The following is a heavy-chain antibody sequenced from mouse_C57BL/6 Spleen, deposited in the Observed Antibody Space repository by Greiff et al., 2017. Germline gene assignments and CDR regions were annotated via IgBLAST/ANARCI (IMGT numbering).Heavy chain of an antibody. J-gene: IGHJ1*03. Sequence: QVQLQQPGAELVRPGSSVKLSCKASGYTFTSYWMDWVKQRPGQGLAWIGNIYPSDSETHYNQKFKDKATLTVDKSSSTAYMQLSSLTSEDSAVYYCAKADYDGGPYWYFDVWGTGTTVTVSS. D-gene: IGHD2-4*01. V-gene: IGHV1-61*01. CDR3: AKADYDGGPYWYFDV. CDR2: IYPSDSET. CDR1: GYTFTSYW.